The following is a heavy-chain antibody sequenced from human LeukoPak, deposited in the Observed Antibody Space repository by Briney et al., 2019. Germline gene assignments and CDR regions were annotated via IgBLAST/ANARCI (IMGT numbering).Heavy chain of an antibody. J-gene: IGHJ4*02. CDR2: IWYDGGNK. CDR3: ARGYDTSGYYHDY. Sequence: GGSLRLSCAASGFTFSSQGMHWVRQAPGKGLEWVALIWYDGGNKYYADSVKGRFTIFRDNSKNTLYLQMNSLRAEDTAVYYCARGYDTSGYYHDYWGQGTLVTVSS. CDR1: GFTFSSQG. D-gene: IGHD3-22*01. V-gene: IGHV3-33*01.